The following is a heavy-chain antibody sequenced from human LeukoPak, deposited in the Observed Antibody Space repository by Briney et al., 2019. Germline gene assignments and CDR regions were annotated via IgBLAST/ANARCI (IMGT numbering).Heavy chain of an antibody. J-gene: IGHJ4*02. V-gene: IGHV4-39*01. Sequence: SGTLSLTCTVSGGSISSSSYYWGWIRQPPGKGLEWIGSIYYSGSTYYNPSLKSRVTISVDTSKNQFSLKLSSVTAADTAVYYCARLTRDSSSWYLFDYWGQGTLVTVSS. CDR3: ARLTRDSSSWYLFDY. CDR2: IYYSGST. D-gene: IGHD6-13*01. CDR1: GGSISSSSYY.